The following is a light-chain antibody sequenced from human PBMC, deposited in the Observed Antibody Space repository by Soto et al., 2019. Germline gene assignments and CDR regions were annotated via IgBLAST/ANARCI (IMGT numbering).Light chain of an antibody. V-gene: IGKV3-15*01. J-gene: IGKJ1*01. CDR1: QSVSSY. CDR3: QQYNTWPRT. CDR2: EAS. Sequence: EIVMTQSPATLSVSPGERATLSCRASQSVSSYLAWYQQKPGQAPRLLVYEASSRVADFPAGFSGSGSGTEFTLTSSSLQAEDSAAYYCQQYNTWPRTFGQGTKVPIK.